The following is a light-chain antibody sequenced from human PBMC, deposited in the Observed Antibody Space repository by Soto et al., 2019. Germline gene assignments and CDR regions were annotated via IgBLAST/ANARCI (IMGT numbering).Light chain of an antibody. CDR1: HDISTY. J-gene: IGKJ1*01. V-gene: IGKV1-9*01. Sequence: DIQVTQSPSFLSAFVGDTVTITCRASHDISTYLAWHQQKPGRAPKLLIYNAATLQSGVPSRFSGSGSGTEFTLTISSLQPEDLATYYCQQLNIYPQTFGQGTKVEIK. CDR2: NAA. CDR3: QQLNIYPQT.